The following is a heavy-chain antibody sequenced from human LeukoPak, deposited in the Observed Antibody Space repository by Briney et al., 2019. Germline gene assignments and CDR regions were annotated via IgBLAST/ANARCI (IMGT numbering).Heavy chain of an antibody. CDR2: IYYSGST. V-gene: IGHV4-59*01. Sequence: SETLSLTCTVSGGSTSSYYWSWIRQPPGKGLEWIGYIYYSGSTNYNPSLKSRVTISVDTSKNQFSLKLSSVTAADTAVYYCATTFGAQLGNYYGMDVWGQGTTVTVSS. CDR1: GGSTSSYY. CDR3: ATTFGAQLGNYYGMDV. D-gene: IGHD6-6*01. J-gene: IGHJ6*02.